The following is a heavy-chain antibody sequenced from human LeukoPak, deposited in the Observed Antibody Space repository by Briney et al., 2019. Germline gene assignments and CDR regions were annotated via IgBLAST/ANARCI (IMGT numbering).Heavy chain of an antibody. V-gene: IGHV1-2*02. J-gene: IGHJ6*02. CDR1: GYTFTGYY. Sequence: GASVKVSCKASGYTFTGYYMHWVRQAPGQGLEWMGWINPNSGGTNYAQKFQGRVTMTRDTSISTAYMELSMLRSDDTAVYYCARDFRLGNYDSSGYYYGDYYYYGMDVWGQGTTVTVSS. D-gene: IGHD3-22*01. CDR2: INPNSGGT. CDR3: ARDFRLGNYDSSGYYYGDYYYYGMDV.